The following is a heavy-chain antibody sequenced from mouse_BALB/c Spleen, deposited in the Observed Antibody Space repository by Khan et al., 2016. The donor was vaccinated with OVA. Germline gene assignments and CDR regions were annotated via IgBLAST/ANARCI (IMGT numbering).Heavy chain of an antibody. V-gene: IGHV3-2*02. D-gene: IGHD3-3*01. Sequence: EVQLQESGPGLVKPSQSLSLTCTVTGYSITSDYAWNWIRQFPGNKLEWMGYITYSGRTSYTPSLQSRISITRDTSKNQFFLQLNSVTTEDTATYYGAGGRAYWGQGTLVTVSA. J-gene: IGHJ3*01. CDR1: GYSITSDYA. CDR3: AGGRAY. CDR2: ITYSGRT.